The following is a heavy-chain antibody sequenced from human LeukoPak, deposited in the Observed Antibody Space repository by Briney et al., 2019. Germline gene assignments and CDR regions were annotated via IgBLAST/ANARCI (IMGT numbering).Heavy chain of an antibody. CDR2: IRYDESNS. J-gene: IGHJ6*02. Sequence: GGFLRLSCAASGFTFSSYGMHWVRQAPGKGLEWVAFIRYDESNSYYANSVKGRFTISRDNAKNSLYLQMNSLRAEDTALYYCGKDVLAGGLDVWGQGTTVTVSS. CDR3: GKDVLAGGLDV. CDR1: GFTFSSYG. V-gene: IGHV3-30*02.